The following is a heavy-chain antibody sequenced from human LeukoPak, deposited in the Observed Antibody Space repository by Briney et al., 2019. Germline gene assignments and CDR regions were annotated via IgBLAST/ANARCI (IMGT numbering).Heavy chain of an antibody. J-gene: IGHJ4*02. V-gene: IGHV4-39*07. D-gene: IGHD5-24*01. Sequence: SETLSLTCTVSGGSISSSSYYWGWIRQPPGKGLEWIGSIYYSGSTYYSPSLKSRVTISIDTSTNHFSLKLSSVTAADTAVYFCARERRDGYRRFDYWGQGTLVTVSS. CDR1: GGSISSSSYY. CDR3: ARERRDGYRRFDY. CDR2: IYYSGST.